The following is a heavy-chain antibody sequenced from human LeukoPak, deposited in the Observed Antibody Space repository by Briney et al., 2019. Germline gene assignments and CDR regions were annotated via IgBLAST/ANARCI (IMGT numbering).Heavy chain of an antibody. D-gene: IGHD2-21*02. V-gene: IGHV1-69*13. J-gene: IGHJ4*02. CDR1: GYTFTSYA. CDR2: IIPIFGTA. Sequence: SVKVSCKASGYTFTSYAISWVRQAPGQGLEWMGGIIPIFGTANYAQKFQGRVTITADESTSTAYMELSSLRSEDTAVYYCARGDYCGGDCFYMDYWGQGTLVTVSS. CDR3: ARGDYCGGDCFYMDY.